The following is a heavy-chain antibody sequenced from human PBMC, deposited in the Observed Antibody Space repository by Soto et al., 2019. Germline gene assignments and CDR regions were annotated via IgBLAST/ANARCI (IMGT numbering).Heavy chain of an antibody. CDR3: AKAHYDILTGYRGIDY. Sequence: SETLSLTCAVYGGSFSGYYWSWIRQPPGKGLEWIGEINHSGSTNYNPSLKSRVTISVDTSKNQFSLKLSSVTAADTAVYYCAKAHYDILTGYRGIDYWGQGTLVTVSS. V-gene: IGHV4-34*01. CDR1: GGSFSGYY. J-gene: IGHJ4*02. CDR2: INHSGST. D-gene: IGHD3-9*01.